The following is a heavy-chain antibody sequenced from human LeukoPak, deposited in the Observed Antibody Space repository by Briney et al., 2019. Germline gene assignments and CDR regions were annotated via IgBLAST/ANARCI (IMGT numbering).Heavy chain of an antibody. CDR2: IYYKRTT. J-gene: IGHJ4*02. D-gene: IGHD6-13*01. V-gene: IGHV4-59*01. CDR1: GGSITSYY. Sequence: PSETLSLTCTVSGGSITSYYWSWIRQPPGKGLEWSGYIYYKRTTNYNPSLKSRVTISVDTSKNQFSLKLSSVTAADTAGYYCARGVYIAAAQYGYWGQGTLVTVSS. CDR3: ARGVYIAAAQYGY.